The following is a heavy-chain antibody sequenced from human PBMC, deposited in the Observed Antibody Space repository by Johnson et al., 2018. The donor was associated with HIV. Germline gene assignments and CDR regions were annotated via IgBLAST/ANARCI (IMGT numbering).Heavy chain of an antibody. V-gene: IGHV3-23*04. Sequence: VQLVESGGGLVQPGGSLRLSCAASAFTFSKYAMSWVRQAPGKGLEWVSGISGSGDTTDYADSVKGRFTVSRDNSKNTLYLQMDSLRADDTAMYYCAKVGRGVAGPRRHAFDSWGQGTLVTVSS. J-gene: IGHJ3*02. CDR3: AKVGRGVAGPRRHAFDS. CDR1: AFTFSKYA. D-gene: IGHD6-19*01. CDR2: ISGSGDTT.